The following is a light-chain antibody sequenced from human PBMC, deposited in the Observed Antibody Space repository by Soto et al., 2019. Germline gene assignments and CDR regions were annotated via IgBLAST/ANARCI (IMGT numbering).Light chain of an antibody. Sequence: EMVLTRSPGTRSLSPGERATLSCRADRSVSDTLLTWFQQKPGQAPRLLIFGTSNRAPGIPDRFSGSGSGTDFTLTISRLEPDDFAVYYCQHYGDSSWTFGQGTKVDIK. J-gene: IGKJ1*01. V-gene: IGKV3-20*01. CDR1: RSVSDTL. CDR2: GTS. CDR3: QHYGDSSWT.